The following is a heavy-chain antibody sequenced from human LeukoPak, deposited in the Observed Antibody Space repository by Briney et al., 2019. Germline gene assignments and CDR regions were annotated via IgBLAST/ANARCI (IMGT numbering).Heavy chain of an antibody. CDR2: IYSGGST. CDR1: GFTVSNNY. J-gene: IGHJ4*02. CDR3: ARYNSSRSPFDY. V-gene: IGHV3-66*01. D-gene: IGHD6-13*01. Sequence: GGSLRLSCAASGFTVSNNYMSWVRQAPGKGLEWVSGIYSGGSTYYADSVKGRFTISRDNSKNTLNLQMNSLRAEDTAVYYCARYNSSRSPFDYWGQGTLVTVSS.